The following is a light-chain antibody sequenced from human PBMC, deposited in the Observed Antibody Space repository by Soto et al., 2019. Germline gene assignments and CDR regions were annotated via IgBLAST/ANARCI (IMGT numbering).Light chain of an antibody. CDR1: QSVSSSH. CDR2: GAS. Sequence: EIVLTQSPGTLSLSPGERATLSFMASQSVSSSHLAWYQQKPGQAPRLLIYGASSRATGIPARFSGSGSRTDFTLTISSLEPEDFALYYCQQRSNWITFGQGTRLEIK. J-gene: IGKJ5*01. V-gene: IGKV3D-20*02. CDR3: QQRSNWIT.